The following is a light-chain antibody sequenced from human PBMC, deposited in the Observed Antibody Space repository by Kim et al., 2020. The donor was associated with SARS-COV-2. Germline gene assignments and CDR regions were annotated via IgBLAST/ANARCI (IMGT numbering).Light chain of an antibody. CDR1: QGISNY. Sequence: DIQMTQSPSSLSASVGDGVTITCRADQGISNYLAWYQQRPGKAPRLLIYAASALQSGVPSRFSGSESGTHFTLTICGLHPEDFATYYCQNYIGTPWTFDHGTKMDIK. J-gene: IGKJ1*01. CDR2: AAS. V-gene: IGKV1-27*01. CDR3: QNYIGTPWT.